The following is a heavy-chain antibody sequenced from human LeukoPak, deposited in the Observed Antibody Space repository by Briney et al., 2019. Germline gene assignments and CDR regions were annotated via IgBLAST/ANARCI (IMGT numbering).Heavy chain of an antibody. Sequence: ASVKVSCKASGYTFTSYYMHWVRQAPGQGLEWMGIINPSGGSTSYAQKFQGRVTMTRDTSTSTVYMELSSLRSEDTAVYYCARRGGYYDYVWGSYRDDAFDIWGQGTMVTVS. D-gene: IGHD3-16*02. J-gene: IGHJ3*02. CDR3: ARRGGYYDYVWGSYRDDAFDI. CDR2: INPSGGST. CDR1: GYTFTSYY. V-gene: IGHV1-46*01.